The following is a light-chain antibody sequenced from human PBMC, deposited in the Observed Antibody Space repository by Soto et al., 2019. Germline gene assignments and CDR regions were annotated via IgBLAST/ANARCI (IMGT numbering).Light chain of an antibody. CDR3: QQFNSYSPGA. Sequence: IPMTQSPSTLSASLGARLPITCRASQSISSWLAWYQQKPGKAPKLLIYKASTLKSGVPSRFSGSGSGTDFALTITSLQAEDFATYYCQQFNSYSPGAFGQGTKVDI. CDR1: QSISSW. V-gene: IGKV1-5*03. J-gene: IGKJ1*01. CDR2: KAS.